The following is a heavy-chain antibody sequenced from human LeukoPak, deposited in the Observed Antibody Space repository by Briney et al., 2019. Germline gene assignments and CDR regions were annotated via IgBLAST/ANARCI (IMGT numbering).Heavy chain of an antibody. V-gene: IGHV4-61*01. CDR2: VYYSGRT. D-gene: IGHD3-22*01. J-gene: IGHJ3*01. CDR3: VRETTTEYYDSSGYYRQTEVFDA. Sequence: SETLSLTCTVSGDSVRSDTYYWSWIRQPPGKGLEWIGFVYYSGRTNYNASLKSRVTMSVDTSKNQFSLMLRSVTAADTAVYYCVRETTTEYYDSSGYYRQTEVFDAWGQGTMVAVSS. CDR1: GDSVRSDTYY.